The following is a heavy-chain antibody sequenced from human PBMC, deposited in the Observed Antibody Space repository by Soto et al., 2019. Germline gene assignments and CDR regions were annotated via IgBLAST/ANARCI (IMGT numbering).Heavy chain of an antibody. D-gene: IGHD6-19*01. V-gene: IGHV3-21*01. J-gene: IGHJ4*02. CDR3: ARDRQAVAGNYFDY. Sequence: GGSLRLSCAASGFTFSSYSMNWVRQAPGKGLEWVSSISSSSSYIYYADSVKGRFTISRDNAKNSLYLQMNSLRAEDTAVYYCARDRQAVAGNYFDYWGQGTLVTVSS. CDR2: ISSSSSYI. CDR1: GFTFSSYS.